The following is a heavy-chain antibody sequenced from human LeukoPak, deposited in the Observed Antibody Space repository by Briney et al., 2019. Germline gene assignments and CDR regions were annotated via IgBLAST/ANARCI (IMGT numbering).Heavy chain of an antibody. V-gene: IGHV3-15*01. J-gene: IGHJ4*02. CDR1: GFTFSNAW. CDR3: ARGQNYYVNTFLDY. CDR2: IKSKTDGGTT. D-gene: IGHD3-10*02. Sequence: GGSLRLSCAASGFTFSNAWMTWVRQAPGKGLEWLGRIKSKTDGGTTDYAAPVKGRFTISRDDSKNTLYLQMNSLKTEDTAVYYCARGQNYYVNTFLDYWGQGTLVTVSS.